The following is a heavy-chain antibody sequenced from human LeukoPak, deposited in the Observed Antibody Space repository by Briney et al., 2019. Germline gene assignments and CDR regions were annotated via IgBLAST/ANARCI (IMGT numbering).Heavy chain of an antibody. V-gene: IGHV3-49*04. Sequence: GGSLRLSCTASGFTFGDYAMSWVRQAPGKGLEWVGFIRSKAYGGTTEYAASVKGRFTISRDDSKSIAYLQMNSLKTEDTAVYYCTRDYFIAARPGYFDYWGQGTLVTVSS. CDR1: GFTFGDYA. CDR2: IRSKAYGGTT. D-gene: IGHD6-6*01. J-gene: IGHJ4*02. CDR3: TRDYFIAARPGYFDY.